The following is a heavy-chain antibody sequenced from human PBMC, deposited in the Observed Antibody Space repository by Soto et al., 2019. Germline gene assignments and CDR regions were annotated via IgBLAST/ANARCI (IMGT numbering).Heavy chain of an antibody. J-gene: IGHJ6*02. CDR2: TYYRSKWYN. V-gene: IGHV6-1*01. CDR1: GDSVSINSAA. D-gene: IGHD3-3*01. Sequence: SQTLSLTCAISGDSVSINSAAWNWIRQSPSRGLEWLGRTYYRSKWYNDYAVSVKSRITINPDTSKNQFSLQLNSVTPEDTAVHYCARGTGLFITILGVVSYGMDVWGQGTTVTVSS. CDR3: ARGTGLFITILGVVSYGMDV.